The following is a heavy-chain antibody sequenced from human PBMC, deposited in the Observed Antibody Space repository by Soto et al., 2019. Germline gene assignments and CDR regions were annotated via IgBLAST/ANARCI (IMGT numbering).Heavy chain of an antibody. V-gene: IGHV4-59*01. J-gene: IGHJ5*02. Sequence: QVQLQESGPGLVKPSETLSLTCTVSGGSISSYYWSWIRQPPGKGLEWIGYIYYSGSTNYNPSLKSRVTISVDTSKNQFSLKLSSVTAADTAVYYCARFDNWNYAWFDPWGQGTLVTVSS. CDR2: IYYSGST. CDR1: GGSISSYY. D-gene: IGHD1-7*01. CDR3: ARFDNWNYAWFDP.